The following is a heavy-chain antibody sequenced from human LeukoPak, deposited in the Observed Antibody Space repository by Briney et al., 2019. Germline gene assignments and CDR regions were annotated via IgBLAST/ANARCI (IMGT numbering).Heavy chain of an antibody. CDR1: GYTFTGYY. Sequence: GASVKVSCKASGYTFTGYYMHWVRQAPGQGLEWMGWINPNSGGTNYAQKFQGRVTMTRDTSISTAYMELSRLRSDDTAVYYCARDTRPIFGVASSFDYWGQGTLVTVSS. CDR3: ARDTRPIFGVASSFDY. J-gene: IGHJ4*02. D-gene: IGHD3-3*01. CDR2: INPNSGGT. V-gene: IGHV1-2*02.